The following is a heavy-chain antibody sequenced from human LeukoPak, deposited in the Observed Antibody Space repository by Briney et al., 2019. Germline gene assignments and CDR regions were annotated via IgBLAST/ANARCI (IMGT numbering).Heavy chain of an antibody. CDR2: INTNTGNP. D-gene: IGHD5-12*01. V-gene: IGHV7-4-1*02. J-gene: IGHJ4*02. CDR3: ARDGDSGYDCLFDY. Sequence: ASVKVSCKASGYTFTSYAMNWVRQAPGQGLEWMGWINTNTGNPTYAQGFTGRFVFSLDTSVSTAYLQISSLKAEDTAVYCCARDGDSGYDCLFDYWGQGTLVTVSS. CDR1: GYTFTSYA.